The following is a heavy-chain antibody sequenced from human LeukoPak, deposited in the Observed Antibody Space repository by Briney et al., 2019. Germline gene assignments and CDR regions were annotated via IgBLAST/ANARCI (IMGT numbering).Heavy chain of an antibody. V-gene: IGHV3-53*01. D-gene: IGHD6-13*01. J-gene: IGHJ4*02. CDR1: GFTVSSNY. CDR2: IYSGGST. Sequence: PGGSLRLSCAASGFTVSSNYMSWVRQAPGKGLEWVSIIYSGGSTYYAGSVKGRFTISRDNSRNTLYLQVNSLRAEDTAVYYCARGGSSSWYLDYWGQGTLVTVSS. CDR3: ARGGSSSWYLDY.